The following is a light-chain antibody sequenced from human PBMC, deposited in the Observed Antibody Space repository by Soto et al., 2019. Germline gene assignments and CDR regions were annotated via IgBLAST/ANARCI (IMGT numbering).Light chain of an antibody. CDR3: FSNAGNVEV. Sequence: QSVLTQPPSVSGSPGQSVTISCTGTSSDVGGYNYVSWFQQHPGKAPKVMIYEVSKRPSGVPDRFSGSKSGNTASLTISGLQAEDEADYSCFSNAGNVEVFGTGTKVTVL. J-gene: IGLJ1*01. V-gene: IGLV2-11*01. CDR1: SSDVGGYNY. CDR2: EVS.